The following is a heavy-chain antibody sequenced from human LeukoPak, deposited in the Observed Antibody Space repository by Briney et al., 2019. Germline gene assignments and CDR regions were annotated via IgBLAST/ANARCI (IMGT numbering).Heavy chain of an antibody. V-gene: IGHV4-59*01. CDR3: AREGYGSGSYFDY. J-gene: IGHJ4*02. CDR2: IYYSGST. Sequence: PSETLSLSCTVSGGSISSYYWSWVRQPPGKGLEWIGYIYYSGSTNYNPSLKSRGTISVDTSKNQFSLKLSSVTAADTAVYYCAREGYGSGSYFDYWGQGTLVTVSS. D-gene: IGHD3-10*01. CDR1: GGSISSYY.